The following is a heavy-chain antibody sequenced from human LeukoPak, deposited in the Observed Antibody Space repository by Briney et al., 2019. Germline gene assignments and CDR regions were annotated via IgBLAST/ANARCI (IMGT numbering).Heavy chain of an antibody. CDR2: ISAYNGNT. J-gene: IGHJ6*02. V-gene: IGHV1-18*01. Sequence: ASVKVSCKASGYTFTSYGISWVRQAPGQGLEWMRWISAYNGNTNYAQKLQGRVTMTTDTSTSTAYMELRSLRSDDTAVYYCARDRDYYGSGSYFAGYYYGMDVWGQGTTVTVSS. D-gene: IGHD3-10*01. CDR1: GYTFTSYG. CDR3: ARDRDYYGSGSYFAGYYYGMDV.